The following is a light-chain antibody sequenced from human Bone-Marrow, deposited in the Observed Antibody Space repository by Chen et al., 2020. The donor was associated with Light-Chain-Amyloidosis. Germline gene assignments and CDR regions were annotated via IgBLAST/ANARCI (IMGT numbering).Light chain of an antibody. CDR3: SSYTITNTLV. CDR2: EVT. V-gene: IGLV2-14*01. Sequence: YALTPPASVAGSPEQAIPISCTRTSSDVGGDNHVSWYQQHPDKAPKLMIYEVTNRPSWVPDRFSGSKSDNTASLTISGLQTEDEADYFCSSYTITNTLVFGSGTRVTVL. CDR1: SSDVGGDNH. J-gene: IGLJ1*01.